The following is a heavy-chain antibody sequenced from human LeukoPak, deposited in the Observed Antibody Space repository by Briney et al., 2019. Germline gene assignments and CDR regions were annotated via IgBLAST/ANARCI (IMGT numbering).Heavy chain of an antibody. V-gene: IGHV3-13*01. J-gene: IGHJ4*02. CDR3: ARGGAAAGTLDY. CDR2: IGTAGDT. D-gene: IGHD6-13*01. CDR1: GFTFSSYD. Sequence: GGSLRLSCAASGFTFSSYDMHWVRQATGKGLEWVSAIGTAGDTYYPGSVKGRFTISRENAKNPLYLQMNSLRAGDTAVYYCARGGAAAGTLDYWGQGTLVTVSS.